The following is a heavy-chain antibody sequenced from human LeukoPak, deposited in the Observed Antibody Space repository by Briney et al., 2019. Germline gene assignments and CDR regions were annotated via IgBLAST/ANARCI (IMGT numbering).Heavy chain of an antibody. CDR2: IVPIFGTA. CDR1: GYTFTNYG. V-gene: IGHV1-69*13. D-gene: IGHD4-17*01. J-gene: IGHJ6*02. CDR3: ARDRHYGDYQPRYYYGMDV. Sequence: SVKVSCKVSGYTFTNYGISWVRQAPGQGLEWMGGIVPIFGTANYAQKFQGRVTITADESTSTAYMELSSLRSEDTAVYYCARDRHYGDYQPRYYYGMDVWGQGTTVTVSS.